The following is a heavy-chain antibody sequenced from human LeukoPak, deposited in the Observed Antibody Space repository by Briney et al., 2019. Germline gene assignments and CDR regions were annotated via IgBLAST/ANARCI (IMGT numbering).Heavy chain of an antibody. Sequence: GGSLRLSCAASGFTFSGYWIHWVRQAPGKGLVWVSRINSDGSGTTYADSVKGRFTISRDNAKNTLYLQMNSLRAEDTAVYYCASFPPYMVRTDAFDIWGQGTMVTVSS. CDR1: GFTFSGYW. D-gene: IGHD3-10*01. J-gene: IGHJ3*02. CDR2: INSDGSGT. V-gene: IGHV3-74*01. CDR3: ASFPPYMVRTDAFDI.